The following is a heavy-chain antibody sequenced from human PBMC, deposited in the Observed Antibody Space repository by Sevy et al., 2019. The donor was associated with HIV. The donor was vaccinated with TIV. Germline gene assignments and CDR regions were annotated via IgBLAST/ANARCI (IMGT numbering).Heavy chain of an antibody. CDR3: AKDSSGYSYGLLKYYGMDV. V-gene: IGHV3-30*18. Sequence: GGSLRLSCAASGFTFSSYGMHWVRQAPGKGLEWVAVISYDGSNKYYADSVKGRFTISRDNSKNTLYLQMNSLRAEDTAVYHCAKDSSGYSYGLLKYYGMDVWGQGTTVTVSS. CDR1: GFTFSSYG. CDR2: ISYDGSNK. D-gene: IGHD5-18*01. J-gene: IGHJ6*02.